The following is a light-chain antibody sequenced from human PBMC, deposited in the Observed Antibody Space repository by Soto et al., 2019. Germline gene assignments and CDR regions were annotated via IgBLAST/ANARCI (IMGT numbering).Light chain of an antibody. J-gene: IGLJ2*01. CDR1: SSDVGGYNY. V-gene: IGLV2-14*01. CDR2: EVS. CDR3: SSYTGTTTLVV. Sequence: QSALTQPASVSGSPGQSITISCTGTSSDVGGYNYVSWYQQHPGKAPKLMIYEVSNRPSGVSNRFSGSKSGNTASLTISGLQAEDEATYYCSSYTGTTTLVVFGGGTKVTVL.